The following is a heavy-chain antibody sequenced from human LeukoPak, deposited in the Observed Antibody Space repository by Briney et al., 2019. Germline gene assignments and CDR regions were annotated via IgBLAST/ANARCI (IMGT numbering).Heavy chain of an antibody. CDR2: FDPEDGET. CDR3: ARDPYPNIAVAGT. V-gene: IGHV1-24*01. J-gene: IGHJ4*02. D-gene: IGHD6-19*01. CDR1: GYTLTELS. Sequence: GASVKVSCKVSGYTLTELSMHWVRQAPGKGLEWMGSFDPEDGETIYAQKFQGRVTISADKATGTAYMELNSLRSDDTAVFYCARDPYPNIAVAGTWGQGTLVTVSS.